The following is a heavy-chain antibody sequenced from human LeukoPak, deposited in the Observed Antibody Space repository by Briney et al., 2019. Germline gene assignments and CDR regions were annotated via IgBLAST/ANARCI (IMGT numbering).Heavy chain of an antibody. J-gene: IGHJ4*02. V-gene: IGHV1-69*13. D-gene: IGHD3-22*01. Sequence: SVKVSCTASGGTLSSYAISGVRQAPGQGLEWMGGMIPIFGTANYAQRFQGTVTITADESTSTAYMELSSLRSEDTAVYYCARVRGYDSSGYYWPARPEYDYWGQGTLVTVSS. CDR3: ARVRGYDSSGYYWPARPEYDY. CDR2: MIPIFGTA. CDR1: GGTLSSYA.